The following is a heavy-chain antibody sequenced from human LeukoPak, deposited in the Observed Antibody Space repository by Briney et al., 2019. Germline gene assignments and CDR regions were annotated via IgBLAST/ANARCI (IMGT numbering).Heavy chain of an antibody. D-gene: IGHD6-19*01. CDR1: GGSISSSNW. CDR3: ARDGIAVAGIRAFDI. Sequence: PSETLSLTCAVSGGSISSSNWWSWVRQPPGKGLEWIGEIYHSGSTNHNPSLKSRVTISVDKSKNQFSLKLSSVTAADTAVYYCARDGIAVAGIRAFDIWGQGTMVTVSS. CDR2: IYHSGST. J-gene: IGHJ3*02. V-gene: IGHV4-4*02.